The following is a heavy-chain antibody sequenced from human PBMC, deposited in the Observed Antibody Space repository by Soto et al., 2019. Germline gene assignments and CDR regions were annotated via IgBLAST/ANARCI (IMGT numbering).Heavy chain of an antibody. Sequence: EVQLVESGGGLVQPGGSLRLSCAASGITVTNCFMTWVRQAPGKGLEWVSVISSAGGTYYADSGKGRFTIARDNYRNTLYLQMNTLRAEDTAVYYCARDELGGAYDFWHGGQGTLVTVSS. CDR2: ISSAGGT. CDR3: ARDELGGAYDFWH. D-gene: IGHD3-3*01. CDR1: GITVTNCF. V-gene: IGHV3-66*01. J-gene: IGHJ4*02.